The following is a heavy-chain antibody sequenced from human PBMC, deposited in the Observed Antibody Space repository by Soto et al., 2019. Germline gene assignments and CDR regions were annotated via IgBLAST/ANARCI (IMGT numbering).Heavy chain of an antibody. V-gene: IGHV1-69*13. J-gene: IGHJ4*02. CDR3: ACGAIQIPDRY. D-gene: IGHD2-2*02. CDR2: IIPIFGTA. CDR1: GGTFSNYA. Sequence: SVKVSCKASGGTFSNYAISWVRQAPGQGLEWMGGIIPIFGTANYAQKFQGRVTITADESTSTASMELSSLRSEDTAVYYCACGAIQIPDRYWGQGTLVTVSS.